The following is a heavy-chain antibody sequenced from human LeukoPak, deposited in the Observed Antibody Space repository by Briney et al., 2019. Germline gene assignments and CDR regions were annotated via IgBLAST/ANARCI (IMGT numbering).Heavy chain of an antibody. CDR1: GFTFSDYY. CDR3: AREPRHYYYGMDV. Sequence: NPGGSLRLSCAASGFTFSDYYMSWIRQAPGKGLEWVSYISSSGSTIYYADSVKGRFTISRDNAKNSLYLQMNSLRAEDTAVYYCAREPRHYYYGMDVWGQGTTVTVSS. V-gene: IGHV3-11*01. CDR2: ISSSGSTI. J-gene: IGHJ6*02.